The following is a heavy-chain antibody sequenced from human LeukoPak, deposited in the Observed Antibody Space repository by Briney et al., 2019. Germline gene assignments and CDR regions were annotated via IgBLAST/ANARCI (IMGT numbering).Heavy chain of an antibody. CDR1: GFTFSSYG. J-gene: IGHJ4*02. Sequence: PGGSLRLSCAASGFTFSSYGMHWVRQAPGKGLEWVAVLSYDGSNKYCADSVKGRFTISRDNSKNTLYLQMNSLRAEDTAVYYCAKTKVATTTAYYLDYWGQGTPVTVSS. CDR3: AKTKVATTTAYYLDY. CDR2: LSYDGSNK. V-gene: IGHV3-30*18. D-gene: IGHD5-12*01.